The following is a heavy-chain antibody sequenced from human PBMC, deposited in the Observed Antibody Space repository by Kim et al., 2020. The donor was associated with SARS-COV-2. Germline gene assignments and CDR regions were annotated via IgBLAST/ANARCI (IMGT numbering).Heavy chain of an antibody. J-gene: IGHJ4*02. V-gene: IGHV4-39*01. CDR1: GGSISSSSYY. CDR2: IYYSGST. CDR3: ARHGGPPYCGGDCYYFDY. D-gene: IGHD2-21*02. Sequence: SETLSLTCTVSGGSISSSSYYWGWIRQPPGKGLEWIGSIYYSGSTYYNPSLKSRVTISVDTSKNQFSLKLSSVTAADTAVYYCARHGGPPYCGGDCYYFDYWGQGTLVTVSS.